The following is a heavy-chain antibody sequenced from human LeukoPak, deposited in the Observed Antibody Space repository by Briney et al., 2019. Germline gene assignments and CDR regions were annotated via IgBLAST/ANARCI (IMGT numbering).Heavy chain of an antibody. J-gene: IGHJ4*02. CDR3: ANVAMATTPFFDY. D-gene: IGHD5-24*01. CDR2: VYYTGST. Sequence: SETLSLTCPVSGGSISNYYYWTWIRQPPGKGLEWIGYVYYTGSTNFNPSLKSRVTMSLDTSRNQFSLKLTCRTGADTAVYYCANVAMATTPFFDYWGQGTLVTVSS. CDR1: GGSISNYY. V-gene: IGHV4-59*01.